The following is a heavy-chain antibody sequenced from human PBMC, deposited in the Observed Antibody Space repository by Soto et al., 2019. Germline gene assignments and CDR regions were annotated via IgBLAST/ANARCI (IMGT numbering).Heavy chain of an antibody. D-gene: IGHD6-19*01. V-gene: IGHV3-33*01. CDR3: ASGSGWYGGDISDAFDI. CDR2: IWYDGSNK. Sequence: GGSLRLSCAASGFTFSSYGMHWVRQAPGKGLEWVAVIWYDGSNKYYADSVKGRFTISRDNSKNTLYLQMNSLRAEDTAVYYCASGSGWYGGDISDAFDIWGQGTMVTVSS. CDR1: GFTFSSYG. J-gene: IGHJ3*02.